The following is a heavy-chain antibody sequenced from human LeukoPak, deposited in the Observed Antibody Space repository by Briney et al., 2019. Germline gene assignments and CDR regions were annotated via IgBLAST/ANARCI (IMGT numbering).Heavy chain of an antibody. CDR3: AGRGYCSSTSCYRWFDP. D-gene: IGHD2-2*01. J-gene: IGHJ5*02. CDR2: IYYSGST. V-gene: IGHV4-59*01. Sequence: PSETLSLTCTVSGGSISNYYWSWIRQPPGKGLEWIGYIYYSGSTNYNPSLKSRVTISVDTSKNQFSLKLSSVTAADTAVYYCAGRGYCSSTSCYRWFDPWGQGTLVTVSS. CDR1: GGSISNYY.